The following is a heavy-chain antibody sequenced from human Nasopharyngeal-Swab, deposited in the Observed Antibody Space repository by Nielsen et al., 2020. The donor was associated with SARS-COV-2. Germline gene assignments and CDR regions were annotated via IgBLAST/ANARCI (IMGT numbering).Heavy chain of an antibody. CDR2: ISGSGGNT. CDR1: GFTFSSHA. J-gene: IGHJ4*02. Sequence: GESLKISCAASGFTFSSHAMSWVRQAPGKGLEWVAGISGSGGNTYYTDSVKGRFTISRDNFKNKLYLQMHSLRVEDTAVYYCAKDRYCSGGACYFSGFDYWGLGTLVTVSS. V-gene: IGHV3-23*01. D-gene: IGHD2-15*01. CDR3: AKDRYCSGGACYFSGFDY.